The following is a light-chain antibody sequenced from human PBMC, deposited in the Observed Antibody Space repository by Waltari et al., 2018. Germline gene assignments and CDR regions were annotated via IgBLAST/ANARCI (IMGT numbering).Light chain of an antibody. CDR1: QIVSTT. CDR2: GAS. Sequence: EIVMTPSPATLSVSPGESATLSCRASQIVSTTLAWYQQKPAQAPRLLTYGASTRATGIPARCSGSGSGTEFTLTISSLQSADFAIYYCQQFDNWAFGQGTKLEIK. V-gene: IGKV3-15*01. CDR3: QQFDNWA. J-gene: IGKJ2*01.